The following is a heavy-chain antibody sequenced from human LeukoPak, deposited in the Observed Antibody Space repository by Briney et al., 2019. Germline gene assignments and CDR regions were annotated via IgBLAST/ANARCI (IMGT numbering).Heavy chain of an antibody. CDR1: GYTFTGYY. CDR2: INPNSGGT. J-gene: IGHJ4*02. V-gene: IGHV1-2*02. Sequence: ASVKVSCKASGYTFTGYYMHWVRQAPGQGLEWMGWINPNSGGTNYARKFQGRVTMTRDASIRTAYMELSRLRSDDTAIYYCARDIVVVPAAPRGCDYWGQGTLVTVSS. CDR3: ARDIVVVPAAPRGCDY. D-gene: IGHD2-2*01.